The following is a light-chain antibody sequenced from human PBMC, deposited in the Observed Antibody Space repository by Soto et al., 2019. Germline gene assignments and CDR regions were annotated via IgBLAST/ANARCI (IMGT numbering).Light chain of an antibody. Sequence: QSVLTQPPSASGTPGQRVTISCSGSSSSIGSNSVYWYQQLPGATPKLLIFTNSQRPSGVPDRFSGSKSGTSASLAISGLQSEDEAAYYCAAWDDSPNGVIFGGGTQLTVL. J-gene: IGLJ2*01. CDR3: AAWDDSPNGVI. CDR1: SSSIGSNS. V-gene: IGLV1-44*01. CDR2: TNS.